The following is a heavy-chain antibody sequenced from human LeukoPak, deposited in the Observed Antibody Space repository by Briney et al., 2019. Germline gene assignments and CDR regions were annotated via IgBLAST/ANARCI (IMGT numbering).Heavy chain of an antibody. CDR1: GGSFSGYY. J-gene: IGHJ3*02. Sequence: SETLSLTCAVYGGSFSGYYWNWIRQPPGKGLEWIGEINHSGSTNYNPSLKSRVTISVDTSKNQFSLKVKSVIAADTAVYYCARGDVDPYVFDIWGQGTMVTVSS. V-gene: IGHV4-34*01. CDR3: ARGDVDPYVFDI. CDR2: INHSGST. D-gene: IGHD3-10*02.